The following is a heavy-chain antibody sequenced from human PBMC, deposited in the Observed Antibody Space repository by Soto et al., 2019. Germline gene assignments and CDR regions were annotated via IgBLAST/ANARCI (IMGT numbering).Heavy chain of an antibody. CDR3: AKERRYSFDALDL. D-gene: IGHD5-18*01. J-gene: IGHJ3*01. CDR1: GFTFNFYG. CDR2: ISYDGSDK. V-gene: IGHV3-30*18. Sequence: PGGSLRLSCDASGFTFNFYGMHWVRQAPGKGLEWVAVISYDGSDKYYADSVRGRFTISRDNTKNTVWLQMNSLRGEDTAVYYSAKERRYSFDALDLWGQGTLVTVSS.